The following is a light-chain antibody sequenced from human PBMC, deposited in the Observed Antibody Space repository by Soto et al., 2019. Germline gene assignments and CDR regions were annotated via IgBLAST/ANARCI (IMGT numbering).Light chain of an antibody. Sequence: SVLTQPASVSGSPGQSITISCPGTSSDVGSYNYVSWYQQHPGKAPKLMIYDVSNRPSGVSNRFSGSKSGNTASLTISGLQAEDEADYYCNSYTGSSTPYVFGTGTKVTVL. V-gene: IGLV2-14*03. J-gene: IGLJ1*01. CDR3: NSYTGSSTPYV. CDR2: DVS. CDR1: SSDVGSYNY.